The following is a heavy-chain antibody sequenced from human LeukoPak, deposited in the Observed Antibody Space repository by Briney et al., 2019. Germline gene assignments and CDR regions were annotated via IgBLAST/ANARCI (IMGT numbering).Heavy chain of an antibody. Sequence: SETLSLTCTVSGGSISSYYWSWIRQPAGKGLEWIARLYSTGRTNYNPSLKSRVTISVGTSKNQFSLKLASVTAADTAVYYCARDSNYGSWYYFDYWGQGTLVTVSS. D-gene: IGHD4-11*01. CDR3: ARDSNYGSWYYFDY. CDR1: GGSISSYY. J-gene: IGHJ4*02. CDR2: LYSTGRT. V-gene: IGHV4-4*07.